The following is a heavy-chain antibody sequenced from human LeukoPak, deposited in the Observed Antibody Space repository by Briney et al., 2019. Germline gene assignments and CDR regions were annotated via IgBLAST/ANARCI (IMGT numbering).Heavy chain of an antibody. D-gene: IGHD2-2*03. Sequence: SETLSLTCTASGGSISSSTYYWGWIRQPPGKGLEWIGSIYYSGNTYYNPSLKSRVTISVDTSKNQFSLKLRYVTAADTAVYYCARVDIAVVPSAAFDYWGQGTLVTVSS. CDR2: IYYSGNT. J-gene: IGHJ4*02. V-gene: IGHV4-39*01. CDR3: ARVDIAVVPSAAFDY. CDR1: GGSISSSTYY.